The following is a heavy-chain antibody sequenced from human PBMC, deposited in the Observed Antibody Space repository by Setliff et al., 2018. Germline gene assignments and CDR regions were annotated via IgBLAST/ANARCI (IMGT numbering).Heavy chain of an antibody. CDR1: SGSFSGYY. CDR3: ARTGTYRYFDY. D-gene: IGHD1-1*01. J-gene: IGHJ4*02. V-gene: IGHV4-34*01. Sequence: SETLSLTCVVYSGSFSGYYWTWIRQPPGKGLEWIGEVNYSGSTKYNPSLKSRFTMSLDTSKKQISLRLRSVTAADTAVYYCARTGTYRYFDYWGQGALVTVSS. CDR2: VNYSGST.